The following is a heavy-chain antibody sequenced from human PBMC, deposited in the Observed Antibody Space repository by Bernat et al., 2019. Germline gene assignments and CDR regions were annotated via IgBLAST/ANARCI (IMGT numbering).Heavy chain of an antibody. CDR3: ARHFGVVVN. J-gene: IGHJ4*02. D-gene: IGHD3-3*01. CDR1: GGSISSYY. CDR2: IYYSGST. V-gene: IGHV4-59*08. Sequence: QVQLQVSGPGLVKPSETLSLTCTVSGGSISSYYWSWIRQPPGKGLEWIGYIYYSGSTNYNPSLKSRVTISVDTSKNQFSLKLSSVTAADTAVYYCARHFGVVVNWGQGTLVTVSS.